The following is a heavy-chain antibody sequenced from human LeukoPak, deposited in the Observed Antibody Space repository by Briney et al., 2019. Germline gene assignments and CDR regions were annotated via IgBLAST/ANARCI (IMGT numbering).Heavy chain of an antibody. CDR3: ARDDYGGTAY. CDR2: IKQDGSEK. J-gene: IGHJ4*02. CDR1: GFTFSKYW. Sequence: GGSLRLSCAASGFTFSKYWMSWVRQAPGKGLEWVANIKQDGSEKYYVDSVRGRFTISRDNAKNSLYLQMNSLRADDTAVYYCARDDYGGTAYWGQGTLVTVSS. D-gene: IGHD4/OR15-4a*01. V-gene: IGHV3-7*01.